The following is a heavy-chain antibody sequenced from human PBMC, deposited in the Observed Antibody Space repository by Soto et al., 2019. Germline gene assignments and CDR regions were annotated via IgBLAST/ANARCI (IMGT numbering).Heavy chain of an antibody. CDR3: ARGSRSPLVVVAATTIDY. Sequence: GGSLRLSCAASGFTFSDYYMSWIRQAPGKGLEWVSYISSSGSTIYYADSVKGRFIISRDNAKNSLYLQMNSLRAEDTAVYYCARGSRSPLVVVAATTIDYWGQGTLVTVSS. CDR2: ISSSGSTI. J-gene: IGHJ4*02. CDR1: GFTFSDYY. D-gene: IGHD2-15*01. V-gene: IGHV3-11*01.